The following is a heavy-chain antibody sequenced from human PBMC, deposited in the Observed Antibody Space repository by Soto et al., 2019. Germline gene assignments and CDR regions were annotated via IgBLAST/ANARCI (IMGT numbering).Heavy chain of an antibody. CDR3: AKVSLGATTITDYYYYGLDV. Sequence: VSLRLSCAASGFTFSNYAMNWVRQAPGKGLEWVSGISGGGGSTYYADSVKGRVTISRDNSKNTLYLQMNSLRAEDTAVYYCAKVSLGATTITDYYYYGLDVWGQGTTVTVSS. V-gene: IGHV3-23*01. CDR2: ISGGGGST. J-gene: IGHJ6*02. D-gene: IGHD1-26*01. CDR1: GFTFSNYA.